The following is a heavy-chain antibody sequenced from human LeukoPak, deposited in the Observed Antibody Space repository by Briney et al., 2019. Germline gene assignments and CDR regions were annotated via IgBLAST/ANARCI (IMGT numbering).Heavy chain of an antibody. CDR2: IYHSGST. V-gene: IGHV4-30-2*01. D-gene: IGHD4-23*01. CDR3: ARVVGATVVTIPYFDL. Sequence: SETLSLTCAVSGGSISSGGYSWSWIRQPPGKGLEWIGYIYHSGSTYYNPSLKSRVTISVDRSKNQFSLKLSSVTAADTAVYYCARVVGATVVTIPYFDLWGRGTLVTVSS. CDR1: GGSISSGGYS. J-gene: IGHJ2*01.